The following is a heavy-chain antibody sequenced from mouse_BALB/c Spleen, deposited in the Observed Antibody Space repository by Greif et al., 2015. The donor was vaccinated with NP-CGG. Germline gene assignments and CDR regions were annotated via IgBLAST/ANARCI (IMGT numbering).Heavy chain of an antibody. D-gene: IGHD1-1*01. CDR2: IWTGGGT. CDR3: VRDYYGSSFSWFAY. J-gene: IGHJ3*01. Sequence: VKVVESGPGLVAPLQSLSITCTVSGFSLTSYDISWIRQPPGKGLEWLGVIWTGGGTNYNSAFMSRLSISKGNSKSXVFLKMNSLQTDDTAIYYCVRDYYGSSFSWFAYWGQGTLVTVSA. V-gene: IGHV2-9-2*01. CDR1: GFSLTSYD.